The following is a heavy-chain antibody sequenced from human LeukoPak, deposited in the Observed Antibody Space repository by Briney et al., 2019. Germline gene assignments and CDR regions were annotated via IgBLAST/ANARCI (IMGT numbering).Heavy chain of an antibody. D-gene: IGHD5-12*01. Sequence: GESLRLSCAASGFTFSIYAMTWVRQAPGKGLQWVSAITGSGGSTYYAESVKGRFTMSRDNSKNTLYLRMNGLRAEDTAVYYCATLPRGPTGYVGYGGEDYWGQGTLVTVSS. CDR1: GFTFSIYA. V-gene: IGHV3-23*01. CDR2: ITGSGGST. CDR3: ATLPRGPTGYVGYGGEDY. J-gene: IGHJ4*02.